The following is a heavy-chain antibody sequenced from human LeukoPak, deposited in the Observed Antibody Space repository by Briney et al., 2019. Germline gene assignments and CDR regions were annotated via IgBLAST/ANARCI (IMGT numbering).Heavy chain of an antibody. D-gene: IGHD6-13*01. CDR2: ITSSSTTI. CDR3: AKDISTRWYSSTPLPGDY. J-gene: IGHJ4*02. CDR1: GFAFNTYS. Sequence: GGSLRLSCAASGFAFNTYSMNWVRQAPGKGLEWVSSITSSSTTIYYADPVKGRFTISRDNAKNSLYLQMSSLRAEDTAIYYCAKDISTRWYSSTPLPGDYWGQGTLVTVSS. V-gene: IGHV3-48*01.